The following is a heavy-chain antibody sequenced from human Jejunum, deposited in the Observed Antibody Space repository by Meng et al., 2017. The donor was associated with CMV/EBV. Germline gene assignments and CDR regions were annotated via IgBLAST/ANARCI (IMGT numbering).Heavy chain of an antibody. Sequence: YSWHLLRRSPGKALAWVRYTFHRRNSYYDPSLKDRVIISANTSTNQVHLNLPSMTATNTAVYSCARSPPGVQPTGPFYDLGRFDSWGHGTLVTVSS. D-gene: IGHD2-8*02. CDR3: ARSPPGVQPTGPFYDLGRFDS. J-gene: IGHJ5*01. CDR1: YS. V-gene: IGHV4-31*02. CDR2: TFHRRNS.